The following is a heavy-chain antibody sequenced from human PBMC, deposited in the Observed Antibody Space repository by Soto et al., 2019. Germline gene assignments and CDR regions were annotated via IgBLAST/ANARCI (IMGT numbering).Heavy chain of an antibody. D-gene: IGHD3-10*01. Sequence: RSLRLSCTASVLTLGNYDINWVRQAPGKGLEWGGLIRNQIDSETTQYAPSMKGRFTIPRDDSNSIAYLQSTSLQFDDSAVYYCTSAGSTGMSYFLVSWGHGVLVPVYS. CDR3: TSAGSTGMSYFLVS. J-gene: IGHJ5*01. V-gene: IGHV3-49*04. CDR2: IRNQIDSETT. CDR1: VLTLGNYD.